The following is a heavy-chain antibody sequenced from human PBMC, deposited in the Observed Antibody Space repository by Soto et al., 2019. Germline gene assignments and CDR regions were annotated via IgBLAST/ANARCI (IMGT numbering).Heavy chain of an antibody. CDR1: GYSFTSYW. Sequence: PGESMKISCKGSGYSFTSYWISWVRQMPGKGLEWMGRIDPSDSYTNYSPSFQGHVTISADKSISTAYLQWSSLKASDTAMYYCARPRSTDDSSGYYPWGQGTLVTSPQ. CDR3: ARPRSTDDSSGYYP. J-gene: IGHJ4*02. D-gene: IGHD3-22*01. CDR2: IDPSDSYT. V-gene: IGHV5-10-1*01.